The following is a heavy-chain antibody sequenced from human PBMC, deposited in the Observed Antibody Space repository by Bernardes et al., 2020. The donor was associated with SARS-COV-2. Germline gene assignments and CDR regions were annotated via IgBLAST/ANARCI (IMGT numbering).Heavy chain of an antibody. CDR1: GSTFSFFD. D-gene: IGHD3-10*01. CDR3: VRDPYLGSGSYPQPYWYFDL. CDR2: INSDGDST. Sequence: GGSRRPSCSASGSTFSFFDMHWVRQAPGKGLEYVSGINSDGDSTFHVDTVKGRFTTSRDNSKNTAFLQMTSLRPEDTAMYFCVRDPYLGSGSYPQPYWYFDLWGRGTLVTVSS. J-gene: IGHJ2*01. V-gene: IGHV3-64D*06.